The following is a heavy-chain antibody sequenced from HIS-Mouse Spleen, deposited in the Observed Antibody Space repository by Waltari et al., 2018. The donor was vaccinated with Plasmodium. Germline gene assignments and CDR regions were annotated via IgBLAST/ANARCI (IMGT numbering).Heavy chain of an antibody. J-gene: IGHJ4*02. CDR1: GGSFIGSY. CDR3: ARAYYDFWSGYRFDY. D-gene: IGHD3-3*01. Sequence: QVQLQQWGAGLLKPSETLSLTCAVYGGSFIGSYWSWIRQPPGKGLEWIGEINHSGSTNYNPSLKSRVTISVDTSKNQFSLKLSSVTAADTAVYYCARAYYDFWSGYRFDYWGQGTLVTVSS. CDR2: INHSGST. V-gene: IGHV4-34*01.